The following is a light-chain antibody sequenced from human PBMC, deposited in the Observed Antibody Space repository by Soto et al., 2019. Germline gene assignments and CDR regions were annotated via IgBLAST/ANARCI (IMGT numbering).Light chain of an antibody. CDR1: QSVSSSY. J-gene: IGKJ1*01. Sequence: EIVLTQSPGTLSLSPGERATLSCRARQSVSSSYLAWYQQKPGQAPRLLIYAASSRATGIPDRFSGSGSGTDFTLTISRLEPDDFAVYYCQQYGNSRTFGQGTKVDIK. CDR2: AAS. CDR3: QQYGNSRT. V-gene: IGKV3-20*01.